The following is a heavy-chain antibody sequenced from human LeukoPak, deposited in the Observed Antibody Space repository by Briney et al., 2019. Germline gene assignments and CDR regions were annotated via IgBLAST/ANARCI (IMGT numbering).Heavy chain of an antibody. CDR3: ARDRSQWLRSDAFDI. CDR1: GFTFSSYS. Sequence: GGSLRLSCAASGFTFSSYSMNWVRQAPGKGLEWVSYISSGGSTIYYADSVKGRFTISSDNAKNSLYLQMNSLRVEDTAVYYCARDRSQWLRSDAFDIWGQGTMVTVSS. D-gene: IGHD5-12*01. V-gene: IGHV3-48*01. J-gene: IGHJ3*02. CDR2: ISSGGSTI.